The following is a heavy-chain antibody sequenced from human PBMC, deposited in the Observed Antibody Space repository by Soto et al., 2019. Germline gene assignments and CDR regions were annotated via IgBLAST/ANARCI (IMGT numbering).Heavy chain of an antibody. Sequence: SETLSLTCAVSGVSIKTYYWRWIRKPAGKGLEWIGLIYTPGSANHNPSLKIRVTMSVDTSKNQVSLKLTSVTAADAGVYYCARDDYYDSNNWLDPWGQGILVTVSS. V-gene: IGHV4-4*07. CDR2: IYTPGSA. CDR3: ARDDYYDSNNWLDP. CDR1: GVSIKTYY. J-gene: IGHJ5*02. D-gene: IGHD3-9*01.